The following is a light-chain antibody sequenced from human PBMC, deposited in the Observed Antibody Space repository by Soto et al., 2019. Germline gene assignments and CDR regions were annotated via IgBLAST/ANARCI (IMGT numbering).Light chain of an antibody. CDR1: QTISVY. J-gene: IGKJ2*03. CDR3: QQTYRTPYS. V-gene: IGKV1-39*01. CDR2: AAS. Sequence: DIQVTQSPSSLSVSMGDRVTITCRSSQTISVYLNWYQKKPGTPPKLLIYAASNLQSGVPSRFTGRGSGTDFTLTISSLQPEDFATYYGQQTYRTPYSFGQGTKLEI.